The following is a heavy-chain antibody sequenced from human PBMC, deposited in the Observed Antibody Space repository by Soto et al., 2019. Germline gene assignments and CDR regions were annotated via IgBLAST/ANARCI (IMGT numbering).Heavy chain of an antibody. CDR2: IYYSGST. D-gene: IGHD5-12*01. J-gene: IGHJ4*02. V-gene: IGHV4-30-4*01. Sequence: WNHQPPGKGLEWIENIYYSGSTYYNPSLKSRVTISVDTSKNQFSLKLNSVTAAVTAVYYSATIVAVKAYRGQGAAVPVSS. CDR3: ATIVAVKAY.